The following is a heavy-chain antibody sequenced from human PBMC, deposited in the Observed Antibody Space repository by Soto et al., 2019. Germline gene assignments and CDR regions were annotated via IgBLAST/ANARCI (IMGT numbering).Heavy chain of an antibody. CDR2: IIPIFGTA. D-gene: IGHD3-22*01. J-gene: IGHJ6*02. CDR1: GGTFSSYA. Sequence: SVKVSCKASGGTFSSYAISWVRQAPGQGLEWMGGIIPIFGTANYAQKFQGRVTITADESTSTAYMELSSLRSEDTAVYYCASTKDYSDSSGYYYYYYGMDVWGQGTTVTVSS. CDR3: ASTKDYSDSSGYYYYYYGMDV. V-gene: IGHV1-69*13.